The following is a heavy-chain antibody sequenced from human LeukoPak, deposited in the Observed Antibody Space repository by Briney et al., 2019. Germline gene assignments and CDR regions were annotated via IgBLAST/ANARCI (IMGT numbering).Heavy chain of an antibody. V-gene: IGHV4-34*01. CDR3: ASRMYYYYGMDV. Sequence: SETLSLTCAVYGGSFSDYYWSWIRRPPGKGLEWIGEIDHRESTTYNPSLKSRVTISVDTSKNQFSLKLNSVTAADTAVYYCASRMYYYYGMDVWGQGTTVIVSS. J-gene: IGHJ6*02. CDR1: GGSFSDYY. CDR2: IDHREST.